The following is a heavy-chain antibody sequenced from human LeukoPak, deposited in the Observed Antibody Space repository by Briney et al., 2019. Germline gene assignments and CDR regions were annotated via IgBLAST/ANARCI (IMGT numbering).Heavy chain of an antibody. CDR3: ARYCSSTSCHNYYGMDV. CDR2: ISAYNGNT. V-gene: IGHV1-18*01. J-gene: IGHJ6*02. Sequence: ASVKVSCKASGYTFTSYGISWVRQAPGQGLEWMGWISAYNGNTNYAQKLQGRVTMTTDTSTSTAYMELRSLRSDDTAVYYCARYCSSTSCHNYYGMDVWGQGTTVTVSS. CDR1: GYTFTSYG. D-gene: IGHD2-2*02.